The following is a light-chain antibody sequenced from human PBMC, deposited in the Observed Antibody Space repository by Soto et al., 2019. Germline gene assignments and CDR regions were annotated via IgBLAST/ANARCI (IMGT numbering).Light chain of an antibody. Sequence: ETVMTQSPATLSVSPGEGATLSCRASQDVTSNLAWYQQKPGQAPRLLIYGASTRATGIPARFSGSGSGTEFTLTISSLQSEDFAFYYCQQYNTWPRTFGQGTKVEIK. CDR3: QQYNTWPRT. J-gene: IGKJ1*01. CDR2: GAS. CDR1: QDVTSN. V-gene: IGKV3-15*01.